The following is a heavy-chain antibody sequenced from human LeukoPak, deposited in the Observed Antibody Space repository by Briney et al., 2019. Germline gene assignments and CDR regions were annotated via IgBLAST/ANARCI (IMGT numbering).Heavy chain of an antibody. Sequence: SETLSLTCTVSGDSISTSNSYWGWIRQPPGKGLEWIGSIYYSGSTYYNPSLKSRVTISVDTSKNQFSLKLSSVTAADTAVYYCARDRGVRGVGISYWGQGTLVTVSS. CDR2: IYYSGST. CDR3: ARDRGVRGVGISY. J-gene: IGHJ4*02. CDR1: GDSISTSNSY. V-gene: IGHV4-39*07. D-gene: IGHD3-10*01.